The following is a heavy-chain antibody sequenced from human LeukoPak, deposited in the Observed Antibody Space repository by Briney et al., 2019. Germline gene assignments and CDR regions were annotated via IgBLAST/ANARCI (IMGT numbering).Heavy chain of an antibody. D-gene: IGHD6-13*01. Sequence: GGSLRLSCAASGCTFSSYAMSWVRQAPGKGLEWVSAISGSGGSTYYADSVKGRFTISRDNSKNTLYLQMNSLSAEDSAVYYCAKKVPGIAAAGDWYFDLWGRGTLVTVSS. CDR3: AKKVPGIAAAGDWYFDL. CDR2: ISGSGGST. J-gene: IGHJ2*01. V-gene: IGHV3-23*01. CDR1: GCTFSSYA.